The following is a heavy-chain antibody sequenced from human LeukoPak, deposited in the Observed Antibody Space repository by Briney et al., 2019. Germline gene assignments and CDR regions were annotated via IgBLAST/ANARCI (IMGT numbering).Heavy chain of an antibody. CDR3: ARGPPSGYYYFNY. J-gene: IGHJ4*02. D-gene: IGHD3-22*01. CDR2: ISYDGSKE. V-gene: IGHV3-30*03. CDR1: GFTFRSYG. Sequence: GRSLRLSCAASGFTFRSYGMHWVRQAPGKGLEWEAVISYDGSKEHYGDSVKGRFSISRDNSKNTLYLQMNSLRAEDTAVYYCARGPPSGYYYFNYWGQGTLVTVSS.